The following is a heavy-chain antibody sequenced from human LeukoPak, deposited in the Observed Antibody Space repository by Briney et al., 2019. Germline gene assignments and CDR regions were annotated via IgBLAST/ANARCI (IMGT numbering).Heavy chain of an antibody. D-gene: IGHD3-10*01. V-gene: IGHV4-39*07. Sequence: SETLSLTCTVSGGSISSSSYYWGWIRQPPGKGLEWIGSIYYSGSTYYNPSLKSRVTISVDTSKNQFSLKLSSVTAADTAVYYCARTLGPYYYGIDYWGQGTLVTVSS. J-gene: IGHJ4*02. CDR3: ARTLGPYYYGIDY. CDR2: IYYSGST. CDR1: GGSISSSSYY.